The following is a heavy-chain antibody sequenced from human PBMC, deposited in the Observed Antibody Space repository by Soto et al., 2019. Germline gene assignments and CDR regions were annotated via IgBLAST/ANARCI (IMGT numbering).Heavy chain of an antibody. V-gene: IGHV3-23*01. CDR2: ISGGGGST. CDR1: GFTFSSYA. J-gene: IGHJ4*02. D-gene: IGHD3-16*01. Sequence: GGSLRLSCAASGFTFSSYAMSWVRQAPGKGLEWVSAISGGGGSTYYADSVKGRFNISRDNSKNTMYLQMNSLRAEDTAVYYCAKVPAYDYVWGTYYYFDYWGLGALVTVSS. CDR3: AKVPAYDYVWGTYYYFDY.